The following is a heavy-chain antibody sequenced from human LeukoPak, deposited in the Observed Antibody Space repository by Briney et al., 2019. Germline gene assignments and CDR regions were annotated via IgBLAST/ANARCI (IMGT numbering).Heavy chain of an antibody. V-gene: IGHV4-34*01. Sequence: KPSETLSLTCAVYGESFTSYYWTWIRQTPLKGLEWIGEINQSGSTNYNPSLKSRVTISVDTSKNQFSLKLSSVTAADTAVYYCARARRHILNPTYDYWGQGTLVTVSS. CDR1: GESFTSYY. CDR2: INQSGST. D-gene: IGHD3-9*01. J-gene: IGHJ4*02. CDR3: ARARRHILNPTYDY.